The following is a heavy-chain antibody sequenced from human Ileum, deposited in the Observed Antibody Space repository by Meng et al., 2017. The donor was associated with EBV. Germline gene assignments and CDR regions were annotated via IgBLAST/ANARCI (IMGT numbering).Heavy chain of an antibody. J-gene: IGHJ4*02. CDR3: ARGRSQGRGGLVH. CDR1: GGSCSGYY. CDR2: INHSGST. V-gene: IGHV4-34*01. Sequence: QPPARGSGLFKLSCILSLTWVVCGGSCSGYYWSWIPHTPGEGVEWIGEINHSGSTNYNPSLKSRDTISEDTCKIQFSLKLSSVTAADTAVYYCARGRSQGRGGLVHWGQGTLVTVSS. D-gene: IGHD3-10*01.